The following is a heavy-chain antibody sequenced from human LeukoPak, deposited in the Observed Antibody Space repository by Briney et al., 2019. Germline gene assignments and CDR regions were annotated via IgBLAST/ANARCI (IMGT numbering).Heavy chain of an antibody. V-gene: IGHV3-23*01. CDR3: AKDDIVVVVAARVEYFQH. CDR1: GFTFSSYA. D-gene: IGHD2-15*01. CDR2: ISGSGGST. J-gene: IGHJ1*01. Sequence: GGSLRLSCAASGFTFSSYAMSWVRQAPGKGLEWVSAISGSGGSTYYADSVKGRFTISRDNSKNTLYLQMNSLRAEDTAVYYCAKDDIVVVVAARVEYFQHWGQGTLVTVSS.